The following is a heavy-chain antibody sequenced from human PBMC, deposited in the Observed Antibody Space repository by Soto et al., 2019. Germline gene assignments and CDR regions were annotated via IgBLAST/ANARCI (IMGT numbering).Heavy chain of an antibody. CDR3: ARDHTYYYDSSGYYYWGNWFDP. V-gene: IGHV3-21*01. D-gene: IGHD3-22*01. CDR1: GFTFSSYS. CDR2: ISSSSSYI. J-gene: IGHJ5*02. Sequence: GGSLRLSCAASGFTFSSYSMNWVRQAPGKGLEWVSSISSSSSYIYYADSVKGRFTISRDNAKNSLYLQMNSLRAEDTAVYYCARDHTYYYDSSGYYYWGNWFDPWGQGTLVTVSS.